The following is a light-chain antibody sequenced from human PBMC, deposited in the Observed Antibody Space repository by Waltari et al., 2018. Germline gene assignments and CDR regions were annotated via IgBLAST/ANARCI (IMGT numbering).Light chain of an antibody. J-gene: IGLJ3*02. V-gene: IGLV1-44*01. CDR1: SSNIGSNT. CDR2: SNN. Sequence: QSVLTQPPSASGTPGQRVTISCSGSSSNIGSNTVNWYQRLPGTAPKLLIYSNNQRTSGVPDRFSGSKSGTSASLAISGLQSEDEADYYCATWDDSLNGRVFGGGTKLTVL. CDR3: ATWDDSLNGRV.